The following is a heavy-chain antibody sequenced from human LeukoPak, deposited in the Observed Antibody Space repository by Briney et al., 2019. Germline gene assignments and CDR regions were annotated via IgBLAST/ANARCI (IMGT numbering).Heavy chain of an antibody. CDR1: GFTFSSYS. Sequence: GGSLRLSCAASGFTFSSYSITWVRQAPGKGLEWVSSITSASSYINYADSAKGRFTISRDNAKNSLYLQMSSLRAEDTAVYYCATLRPRQQLVVDHWGQGTLVTVSS. CDR3: ATLRPRQQLVVDH. V-gene: IGHV3-21*01. CDR2: ITSASSYI. D-gene: IGHD6-13*01. J-gene: IGHJ4*02.